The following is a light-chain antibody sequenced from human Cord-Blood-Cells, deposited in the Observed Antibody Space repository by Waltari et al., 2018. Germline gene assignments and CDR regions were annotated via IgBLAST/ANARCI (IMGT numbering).Light chain of an antibody. Sequence: EIVLTQSPATLSLSPGERATLSCGAIQSVSSSYLAWYQQKPGLAPRLLIDEASSRATGIPDRFSGSGSGTDFTLTISRLEPEDFAVYYCQQYGSSPRTFGQGTKVEIK. V-gene: IGKV3D-20*01. CDR1: QSVSSSY. J-gene: IGKJ1*01. CDR3: QQYGSSPRT. CDR2: EAS.